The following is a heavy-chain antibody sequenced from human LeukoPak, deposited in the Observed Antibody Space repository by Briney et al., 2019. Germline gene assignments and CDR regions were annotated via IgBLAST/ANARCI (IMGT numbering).Heavy chain of an antibody. J-gene: IGHJ6*02. CDR1: GYTFTSYY. CDR2: INPSGGST. D-gene: IGHD5-18*01. CDR3: ARVGGYSYGPEYYGMDV. V-gene: IGHV1-46*01. Sequence: ASVKVSCKASGYTFTSYYMHWARQAPGQGLERMGIINPSGGSTSYAQKFQGRVTMTRDTSTSTVYMELSSLRSEDTAVYYCARVGGYSYGPEYYGMDVWGQGTTVTVSS.